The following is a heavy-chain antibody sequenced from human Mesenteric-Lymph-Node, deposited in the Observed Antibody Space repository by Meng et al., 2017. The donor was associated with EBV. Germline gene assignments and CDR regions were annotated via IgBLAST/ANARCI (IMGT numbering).Heavy chain of an antibody. D-gene: IGHD4-17*01. Sequence: VSLVDCVSEVKKRRVSVNVSCKASRYTCSSYDINWVRQATGQGFEWMGWMNPNSGNTGYAQKFQGRVTMTRNTSISTAYMELSSLRSEDTAVYYCARSAGGDYSFDPWGQGTLVTVSS. V-gene: IGHV1-8*01. CDR1: RYTCSSYD. CDR3: ARSAGGDYSFDP. CDR2: MNPNSGNT. J-gene: IGHJ5*02.